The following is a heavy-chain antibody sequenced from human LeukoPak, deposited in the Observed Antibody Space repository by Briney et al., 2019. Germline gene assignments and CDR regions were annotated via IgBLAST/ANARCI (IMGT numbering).Heavy chain of an antibody. CDR1: GFTFSSYS. CDR3: VRDRGSYRPIDY. Sequence: GGSLRLSCAASGFTFSSYSMNWVRQAPGKGLEWGSSISSSSSYIYYADSVKGRFTISRDNAKNSLYLQMNSLRVQDTDIYYCVRDRGSYRPIDYWGQGTLVTVSS. V-gene: IGHV3-21*01. J-gene: IGHJ4*02. D-gene: IGHD1-26*01. CDR2: ISSSSSYI.